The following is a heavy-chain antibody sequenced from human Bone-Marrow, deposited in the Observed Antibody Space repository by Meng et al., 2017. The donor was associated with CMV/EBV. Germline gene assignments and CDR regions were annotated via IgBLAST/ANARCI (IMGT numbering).Heavy chain of an antibody. CDR1: GFTFSDYY. Sequence: GESLKISGAAPGFTFSDYYLSWIRPAPGKGLEWVSYISSSGSTIYYADSVKGRFTIPRDNAKNSLYLQMNSLRAEDTAVYYCARGRGSAEGWGQGTRVTGSS. CDR2: ISSSGSTI. J-gene: IGHJ4*02. D-gene: IGHD1-26*01. V-gene: IGHV3-11*04. CDR3: ARGRGSAEG.